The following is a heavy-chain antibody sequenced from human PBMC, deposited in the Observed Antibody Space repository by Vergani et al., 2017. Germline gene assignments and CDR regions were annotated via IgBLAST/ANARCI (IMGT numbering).Heavy chain of an antibody. J-gene: IGHJ4*02. V-gene: IGHV3-30*02. CDR1: GFTLSNSD. CDR3: AKHFRGWGIDY. D-gene: IGHD3-16*01. Sequence: VQLLESGGGLIQPGGSLRLSCATSGFTLSNSDMQWIRQGPGKGLEFVAFIQFDGSNQYYADSVKGRFTLSRDFSKNTLYLQMNSLRTDDTATYYCAKHFRGWGIDYWGQGTQVIGSS. CDR2: IQFDGSNQ.